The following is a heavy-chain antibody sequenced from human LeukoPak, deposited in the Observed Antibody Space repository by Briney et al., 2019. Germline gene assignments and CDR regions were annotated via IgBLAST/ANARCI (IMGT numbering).Heavy chain of an antibody. Sequence: PSQTLSLTCTVSGGSISGGSYYWSWIRQPPGKGLEWIGYIYYSGSTNYNPSLKSRVTISVDTSKNQFSLKLSSVTAADTAVYYCARAGYTVCWGQGTLVTVSS. CDR1: GGSISGGSYY. D-gene: IGHD6-13*01. J-gene: IGHJ4*02. CDR2: IYYSGST. CDR3: ARAGYTVC. V-gene: IGHV4-61*01.